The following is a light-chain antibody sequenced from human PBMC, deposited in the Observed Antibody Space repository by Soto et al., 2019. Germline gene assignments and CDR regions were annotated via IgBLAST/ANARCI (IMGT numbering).Light chain of an antibody. CDR1: QSVSSY. Sequence: EIVLTQSPATPSLSPGEGATLSCRASQSVSSYLAWYQQKPGQAPRLLIYDASNRATGIPARFSGSGSGTDFTLTISSLEPEDFAVYYCQQRSNWPVTFGLGTKV. CDR3: QQRSNWPVT. CDR2: DAS. J-gene: IGKJ1*01. V-gene: IGKV3-11*01.